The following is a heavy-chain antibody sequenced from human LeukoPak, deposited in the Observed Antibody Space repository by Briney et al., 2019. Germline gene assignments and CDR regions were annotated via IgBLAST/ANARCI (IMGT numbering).Heavy chain of an antibody. D-gene: IGHD5-18*01. CDR1: GFTFSSYA. CDR2: ISYDGSNK. Sequence: GRSLRLSCAASGFTFSSYAMHWVRQAPGKGLEWVAVISYDGSNKYYADSLKGRFTISRDTSKNTLYLQMNSLRAEGTAVYYCAREGYTYADFDYWGQGTLVTVSS. V-gene: IGHV3-30*04. CDR3: AREGYTYADFDY. J-gene: IGHJ4*02.